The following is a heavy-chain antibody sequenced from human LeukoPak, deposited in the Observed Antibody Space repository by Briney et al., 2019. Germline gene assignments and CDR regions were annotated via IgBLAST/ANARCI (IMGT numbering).Heavy chain of an antibody. CDR1: GFIFSNYA. V-gene: IGHV3-23*01. D-gene: IGHD1-1*01. CDR2: ISNSGDAT. J-gene: IGHJ4*02. Sequence: PGGSLRLSCAGSGFIFSNYAMSWVRQAPGQGLEWVSTISNSGDATFYADAVKGRFTISRDNSKNTLYLQMYSLRAEDTAIYYCAKAPPYTKHFDYWGQGTLLTVSS. CDR3: AKAPPYTKHFDY.